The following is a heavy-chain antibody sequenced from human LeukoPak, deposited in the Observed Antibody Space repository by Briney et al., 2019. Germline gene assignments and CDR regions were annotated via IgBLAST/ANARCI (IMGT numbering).Heavy chain of an antibody. D-gene: IGHD3-10*01. J-gene: IGHJ4*02. V-gene: IGHV1-2*02. CDR1: GYTFTSYD. CDR2: INPNSGGT. CDR3: ASSHYYGSGSYLSTPDY. Sequence: ASVKVSCKASGYTFTSYDINWVRQATGQGLEWMGWINPNSGGTNYAQKFQGRVTMTRDTSISTAYMELSRLRSDDTAVYYCASSHYYGSGSYLSTPDYWGQGTLVTVSS.